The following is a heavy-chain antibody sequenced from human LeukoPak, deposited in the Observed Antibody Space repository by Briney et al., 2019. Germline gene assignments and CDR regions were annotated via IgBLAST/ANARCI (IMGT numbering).Heavy chain of an antibody. D-gene: IGHD3/OR15-3a*01. CDR1: GFTFSSFA. CDR3: ARDDGFSCYSY. CDR2: ISGSGGDI. J-gene: IGHJ4*02. Sequence: GGSLRLSCAASGFTFSSFAMIWFRQAPGKGLEWVSTISGSGGDIYYADSVKGRFTISRDNSKNTLFLQMNSLIAEDSAVYYCARDDGFSCYSYWGQGTLVTVSS. V-gene: IGHV3-23*01.